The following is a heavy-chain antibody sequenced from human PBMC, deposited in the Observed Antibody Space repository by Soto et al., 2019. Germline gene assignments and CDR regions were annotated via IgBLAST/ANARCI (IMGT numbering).Heavy chain of an antibody. V-gene: IGHV3-23*01. Sequence: GGSLRLSCAASGFTFSSYAMSWVRQAPGKGLEWVSAISGSGGSTYYADSVKGRFTISRDNSKKTLYLQMNSLRAEDTAVYYCAKDPKVPAAIRAFDYWGQGTLVTVSS. J-gene: IGHJ4*02. CDR1: GFTFSSYA. CDR2: ISGSGGST. D-gene: IGHD2-2*02. CDR3: AKDPKVPAAIRAFDY.